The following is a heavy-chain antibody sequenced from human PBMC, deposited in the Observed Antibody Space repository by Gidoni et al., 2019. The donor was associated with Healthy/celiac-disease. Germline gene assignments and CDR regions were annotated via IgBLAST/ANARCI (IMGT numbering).Heavy chain of an antibody. J-gene: IGHJ4*02. CDR3: ARDVGPHYDFWSGYYGRVWVY. V-gene: IGHV1-18*01. Sequence: QVQLVQSGAEVKKPGASVKVSCKASGYTFTSYGIRWVRQAPGQGLEWMGWISAYNGNTNYAQKLQGRVTMTTDTSTSTAYMELRSLRSDDTAVYYCARDVGPHYDFWSGYYGRVWVYWGQGTLVTVSS. CDR2: ISAYNGNT. D-gene: IGHD3-3*01. CDR1: GYTFTSYG.